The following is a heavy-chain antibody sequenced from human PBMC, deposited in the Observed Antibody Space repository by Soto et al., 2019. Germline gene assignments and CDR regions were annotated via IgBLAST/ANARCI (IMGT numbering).Heavy chain of an antibody. CDR2: IDTSGHST. V-gene: IGHV3-74*01. CDR3: AKDSWYFDL. Sequence: GESLKISCKGSGYNFAGYWMHWVRHVPGKGLVWVARIDTSGHSTNYAESVKGRFTISRDNAKNTVSLQMNSLRVEDTGVYYCAKDSWYFDLWSQGSQVTVSS. CDR1: GYNFAGYW. J-gene: IGHJ4*02. D-gene: IGHD6-13*01.